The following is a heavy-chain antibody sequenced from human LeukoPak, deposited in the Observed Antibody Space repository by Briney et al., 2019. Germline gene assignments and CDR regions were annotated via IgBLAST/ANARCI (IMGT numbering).Heavy chain of an antibody. D-gene: IGHD2-2*01. V-gene: IGHV1-46*01. CDR1: GYTFTLYY. CDR2: INPSGGST. CDR3: ARAKDIVVVPAADWPWFDP. Sequence: ASVKVSCKASGYTFTLYYMHWVRQAPGQGLEWMGIINPSGGSTSYAQQFQGRVTMTRDTSTSTVYMELSSLRSEDTAVYYCARAKDIVVVPAADWPWFDPWGQGTLVTVSS. J-gene: IGHJ5*02.